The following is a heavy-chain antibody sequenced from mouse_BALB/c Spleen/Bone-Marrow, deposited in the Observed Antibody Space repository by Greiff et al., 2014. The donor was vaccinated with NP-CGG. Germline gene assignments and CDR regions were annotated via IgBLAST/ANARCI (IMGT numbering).Heavy chain of an antibody. CDR1: GYSITSDYA. D-gene: IGHD2-4*01. CDR2: ISYSGST. J-gene: IGHJ2*01. V-gene: IGHV3-2*02. CDR3: ARYDYDGVDY. Sequence: ESGPGLVKPSQSLSLTCTVTGYSITSDYAWNWIRQFPGNKLEWMGYISYSGSTSYNPSLKSRISITRDTSKNQFFLQLNSVTNEDTATYDCARYDYDGVDYWGQGTTLTVSS.